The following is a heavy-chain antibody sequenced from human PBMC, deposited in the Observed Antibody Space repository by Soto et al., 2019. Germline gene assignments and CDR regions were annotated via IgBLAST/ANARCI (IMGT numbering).Heavy chain of an antibody. V-gene: IGHV4-31*03. CDR2: IYYTGRT. D-gene: IGHD1-26*01. Sequence: QVQLQESGPGLVKPSQTLSLACTVSDGSVSRGGYYWSWLRQSPGKGLEWIGNIYYTGRTSYNPSLKSRVTISLETSKRQFSLRLASVSSADTALYYCAIEGSYHYFDYWGQGALVTVSS. CDR3: AIEGSYHYFDY. J-gene: IGHJ4*02. CDR1: DGSVSRGGYY.